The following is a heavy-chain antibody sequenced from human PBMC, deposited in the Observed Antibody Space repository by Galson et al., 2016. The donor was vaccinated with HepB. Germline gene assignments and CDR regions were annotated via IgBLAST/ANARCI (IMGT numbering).Heavy chain of an antibody. CDR1: GFTVSNNY. D-gene: IGHD6-13*01. Sequence: SLRLSCAASGFTVSNNYMSWVRQAPGKGLEWVSLIYSGGSTYYADSVKGRFTISRDNSNNTLYLQMNSLRAEDTAVYYCARDQYGRGSGWYSASGCWGQGTLVTVSS. J-gene: IGHJ4*02. CDR2: IYSGGST. V-gene: IGHV3-53*05. CDR3: ARDQYGRGSGWYSASGC.